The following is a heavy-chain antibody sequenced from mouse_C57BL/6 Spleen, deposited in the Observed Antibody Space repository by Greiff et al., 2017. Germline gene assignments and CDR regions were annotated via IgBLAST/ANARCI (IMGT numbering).Heavy chain of an antibody. CDR2: IHPNSGST. CDR1: GYTFTSYW. V-gene: IGHV1-64*01. J-gene: IGHJ1*03. CDR3: ARKELTVTYFDV. Sequence: QVQLQQPGAELVKPGASVKLSCKASGYTFTSYWMHWVKQRPGQGLEWIGMIHPNSGSTNYNEKFKSKATLTVDKSSSTAYMQLSSLTSEDSAVYYCARKELTVTYFDVWGTGTTVTVSS. D-gene: IGHD4-1*01.